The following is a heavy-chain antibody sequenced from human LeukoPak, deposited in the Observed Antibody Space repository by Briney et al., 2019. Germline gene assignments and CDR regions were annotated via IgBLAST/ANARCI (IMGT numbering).Heavy chain of an antibody. CDR3: ARDGRYYYDSSSFHYYYGMDV. J-gene: IGHJ6*02. Sequence: SETLSLTCTVSGGSISSYYWSWIRRPPGKGLEWIGYIYYSGSTNYNPSLKSRVTISVDTSKNQFSLRLSSVTAADTAVYFCARDGRYYYDSSSFHYYYGMDVWGQGTTVTVSS. D-gene: IGHD3-22*01. CDR2: IYYSGST. V-gene: IGHV4-59*01. CDR1: GGSISSYY.